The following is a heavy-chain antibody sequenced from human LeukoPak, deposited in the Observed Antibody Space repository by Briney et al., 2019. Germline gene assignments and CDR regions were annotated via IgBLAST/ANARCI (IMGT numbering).Heavy chain of an antibody. Sequence: ASVKVSCKASGYTFTGYYMHWVRQAPGQGLEWMGRINPNSGGTNYAQKFQGRVTMTRDTSISTAYMELSRLRSDDPAVYYCGRYGGGGYSSSGAPVGLQQLATDYWGQRTLVTVSS. V-gene: IGHV1-2*06. J-gene: IGHJ4*02. CDR1: GYTFTGYY. CDR2: INPNSGGT. D-gene: IGHD6-6*01. CDR3: GRYGGGGYSSSGAPVGLQQLATDY.